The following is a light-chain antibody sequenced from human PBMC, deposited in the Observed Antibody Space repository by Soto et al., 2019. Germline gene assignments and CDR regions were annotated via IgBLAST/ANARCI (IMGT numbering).Light chain of an antibody. CDR1: QSVSSY. Sequence: PGERATLSCRASQSVSSYLAWYQQKPGQAPRVLIYDASNRATGIPARFSGSGSGTDFTLTINSLEPEDSAVYYCQQRSNWPSITFGQGTRLDIK. CDR2: DAS. CDR3: QQRSNWPSIT. J-gene: IGKJ5*01. V-gene: IGKV3-11*01.